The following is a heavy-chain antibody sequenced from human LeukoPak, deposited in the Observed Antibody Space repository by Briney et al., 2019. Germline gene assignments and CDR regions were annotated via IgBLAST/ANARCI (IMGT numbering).Heavy chain of an antibody. Sequence: GGSLRLSCAASGFMFSGYSMSWVRQAPGKGLEWVANINQGGTVTYYVDSVKGRFTMSRDNAENSLYLQMNSLRAEDTAVYYCAKDPSGYYYDSSDYFDYWGQGNLVTVSS. D-gene: IGHD3-22*01. CDR3: AKDPSGYYYDSSDYFDY. CDR2: INQGGTVT. CDR1: GFMFSGYS. J-gene: IGHJ4*02. V-gene: IGHV3-7*05.